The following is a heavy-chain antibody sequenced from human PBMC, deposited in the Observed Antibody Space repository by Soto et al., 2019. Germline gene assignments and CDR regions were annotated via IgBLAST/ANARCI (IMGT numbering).Heavy chain of an antibody. CDR2: VSGSAGST. CDR3: AQDASSGITSCDS. D-gene: IGHD3-3*01. Sequence: EVQLLESGGGLVQPGGSLRLSCAASGFTFSSYAMSWVRQAPGKGLEWVSVVSGSAGSTYYADSVKGRFTISRDTTKNPLYLQMNSLRAADTAVYYCAQDASSGITSCDSWGRGNVVTVSS. CDR1: GFTFSSYA. V-gene: IGHV3-23*01. J-gene: IGHJ2*01.